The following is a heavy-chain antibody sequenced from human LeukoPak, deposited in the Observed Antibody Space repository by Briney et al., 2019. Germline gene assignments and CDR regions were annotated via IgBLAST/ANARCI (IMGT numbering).Heavy chain of an antibody. D-gene: IGHD4-17*01. CDR1: GGSISSSNW. CDR2: IYHSGST. Sequence: SETLSLTCAVSGGSISSSNWWSWVRQPPGKGLEWIGEIYHSGSTNYNPSLKSRVTISVDKSKNQFSLKLSSVTAADTAVYYCARLRTLTTVTTDWFDPWGQGTLVTVSS. CDR3: ARLRTLTTVTTDWFDP. J-gene: IGHJ5*02. V-gene: IGHV4-4*02.